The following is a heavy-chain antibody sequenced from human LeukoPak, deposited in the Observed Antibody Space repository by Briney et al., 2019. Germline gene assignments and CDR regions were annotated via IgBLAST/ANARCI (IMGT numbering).Heavy chain of an antibody. D-gene: IGHD3-22*01. J-gene: IGHJ4*02. CDR1: GFTFRSYA. Sequence: GGSLRLSCAASGFTFRSYAIHCVRQAPGKALGWVALISSDGRQTYYADSVRGRFTLSRDNSKNTLFLQLNSLRDEGTAVYYCARSRGASGYYWVDYWGQGTLVTVSS. CDR2: ISSDGRQT. V-gene: IGHV3-30*04. CDR3: ARSRGASGYYWVDY.